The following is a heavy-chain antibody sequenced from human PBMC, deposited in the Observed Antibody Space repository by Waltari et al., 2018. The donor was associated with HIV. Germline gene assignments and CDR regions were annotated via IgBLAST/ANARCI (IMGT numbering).Heavy chain of an antibody. J-gene: IGHJ4*02. Sequence: EVHLVESGGGLVQPGRSLRLSCAASGFTFDDYAMHWVRQTPGKGVGWVSGISWNSGSIGYADSVKGRFTISRDNAKNSLFLQMNSLRPEDTAFYYCAKGPTLTSPPTYFNYWGQGTLVTVSS. V-gene: IGHV3-9*01. CDR3: AKGPTLTSPPTYFNY. CDR2: ISWNSGSI. CDR1: GFTFDDYA. D-gene: IGHD2-2*01.